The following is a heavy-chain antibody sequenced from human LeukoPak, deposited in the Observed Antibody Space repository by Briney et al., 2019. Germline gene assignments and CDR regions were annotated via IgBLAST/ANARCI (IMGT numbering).Heavy chain of an antibody. CDR3: ARDFSGWSRDY. CDR2: SISSSDHS. J-gene: IGHJ4*01. CDR1: GFTFSPFG. V-gene: IGHV3-21*01. Sequence: GGSLRLSCVASGFTFSPFGMTWVRQAPAQGLEWVSSISSSDHSSYADSVKGRFITSRDNAKNSLYLQMSNLRVEDTAVYYCARDFSGWSRDYWGHGTLVTVSS. D-gene: IGHD6-19*01.